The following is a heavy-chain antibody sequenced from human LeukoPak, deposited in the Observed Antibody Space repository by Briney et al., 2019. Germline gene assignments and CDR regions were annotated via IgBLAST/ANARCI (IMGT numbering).Heavy chain of an antibody. V-gene: IGHV4-4*07. J-gene: IGHJ4*02. CDR3: ARAYYDFWSGGPFDY. CDR1: GGSISSYY. Sequence: KASETLSLTCTVSGGSISSYYWSWIRQPAGKGLEWIGRVYTSGSTNYNPSLKSRVTMSVDTSKNQFSLKLSSVTAADKAVYYCARAYYDFWSGGPFDYWGQGTLVTVSS. D-gene: IGHD3-3*01. CDR2: VYTSGST.